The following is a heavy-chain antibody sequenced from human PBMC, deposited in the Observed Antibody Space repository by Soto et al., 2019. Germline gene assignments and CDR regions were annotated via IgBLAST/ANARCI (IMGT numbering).Heavy chain of an antibody. CDR3: ARRKNIGGGDFDY. Sequence: QLQLQESGPGLVTPSETLALTCTVSGGSISSSSYHWGWIRQPPGGGLEWIGTIDYSGSTYYNPSRMSRVTISEDTSKNQFSLKLSSVTAADTAVYFCARRKNIGGGDFDYWGQGTLVTVSS. CDR1: GGSISSSSYH. V-gene: IGHV4-39*01. D-gene: IGHD3-16*01. J-gene: IGHJ4*02. CDR2: IDYSGST.